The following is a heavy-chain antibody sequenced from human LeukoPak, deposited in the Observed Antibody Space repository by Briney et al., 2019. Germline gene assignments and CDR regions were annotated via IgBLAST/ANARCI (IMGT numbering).Heavy chain of an antibody. CDR2: INHSGST. CDR3: ARGHGVRRVYAGYSSSWYKY. Sequence: SETLSLTCAVYGGSFSGYYWSWIRQPPGKGLEWIGEINHSGSTNYNPSLKSRVTISVDTSKNQFSLKLSSVTAADTAVYYCARGHGVRRVYAGYSSSWYKYWGQGTLVTVSS. V-gene: IGHV4-34*01. D-gene: IGHD6-13*01. J-gene: IGHJ4*02. CDR1: GGSFSGYY.